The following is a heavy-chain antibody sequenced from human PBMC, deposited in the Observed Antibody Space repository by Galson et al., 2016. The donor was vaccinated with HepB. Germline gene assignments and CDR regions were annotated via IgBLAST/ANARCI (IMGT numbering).Heavy chain of an antibody. CDR2: IGGKTYGVTI. J-gene: IGHJ4*02. CDR1: GFTFVDYA. D-gene: IGHD4-23*01. Sequence: SLRLSCAASGFTFVDYAMGWCRQAPGKGLEWIGYIGGKTYGVTIRYAASAKGRFTISRDDSKNIAYLQMDSLNAEDTAIYYCVADHGGFDALDFWGQGTLVTVSS. CDR3: VADHGGFDALDF. V-gene: IGHV3-49*03.